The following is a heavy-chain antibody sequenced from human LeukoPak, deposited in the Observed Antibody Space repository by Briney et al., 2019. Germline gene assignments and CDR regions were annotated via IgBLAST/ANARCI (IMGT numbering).Heavy chain of an antibody. Sequence: GGSLRLSCAASGLTFSSYAMDWVRQAPGKGLEWVSHIHYSPGYTYYADSVKGRFTISRDNSKNTLYLQMNSLRAEDTAVYYCAKGYSGAWYDFDSWGQGTLVTVSS. J-gene: IGHJ4*02. CDR3: AKGYSGAWYDFDS. D-gene: IGHD6-19*01. CDR2: IHYSPGYT. CDR1: GLTFSSYA. V-gene: IGHV3-23*01.